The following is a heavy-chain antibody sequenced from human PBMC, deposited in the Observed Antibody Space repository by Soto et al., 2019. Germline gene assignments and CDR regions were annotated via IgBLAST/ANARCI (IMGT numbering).Heavy chain of an antibody. J-gene: IGHJ6*03. CDR3: ARGGCGSTSCYDYYYYYYMDV. CDR1: GYTFTSYD. D-gene: IGHD2-2*01. Sequence: ASVKVSCKASGYTFTSYDINWVRQATGQGLEWMGWMNPNSGNTGYAQKFQGRVTMTRNTSISTAYMELSSLRSEDTAVYYCARGGCGSTSCYDYYYYYYMDVWGKGTTVTASS. V-gene: IGHV1-8*01. CDR2: MNPNSGNT.